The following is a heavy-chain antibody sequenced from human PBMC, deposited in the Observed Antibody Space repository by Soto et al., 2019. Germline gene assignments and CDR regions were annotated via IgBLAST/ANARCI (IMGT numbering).Heavy chain of an antibody. CDR3: ARAGIAAAALDY. D-gene: IGHD6-13*01. CDR2: INPNSGGT. Sequence: GTSVKVSCKASGCTFTGYYMHWVRQAPGQGLEWMGWINPNSGGTNYAQKFQGRVTMTRDTSISTAYMELSRLRSDDTAVYYCARAGIAAAALDYWGQGTLVTVSS. V-gene: IGHV1-2*02. CDR1: GCTFTGYY. J-gene: IGHJ4*02.